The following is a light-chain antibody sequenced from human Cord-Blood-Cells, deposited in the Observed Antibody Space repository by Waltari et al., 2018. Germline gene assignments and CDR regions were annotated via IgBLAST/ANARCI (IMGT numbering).Light chain of an antibody. CDR2: EGS. V-gene: IGLV2-23*01. CDR3: CSYAGSSTYV. CDR1: SSDVGSYNF. J-gene: IGLJ1*01. Sequence: QSALTQPAPVSGSPGQSITISCTGTSSDVGSYNFFSWYQQHPGKAPKLMIYEGSKRPSGVSNRFSGSKSGNTASLTISGLQAEDEADYYCCSYAGSSTYVFGTGTKVTVL.